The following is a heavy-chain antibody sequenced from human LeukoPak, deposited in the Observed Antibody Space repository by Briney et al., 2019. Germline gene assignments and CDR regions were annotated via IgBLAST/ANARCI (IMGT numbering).Heavy chain of an antibody. J-gene: IGHJ4*02. CDR2: VNRDGATT. CDR1: GFTLDDYA. CDR3: ARDNAGLHICDVLTGYYDH. D-gene: IGHD3-9*01. Sequence: GGSLRLSCAASGFTLDDYAMHWVRQAPGKGLEWLSLVNRDGATTSYADSVKGRFTISRDNGKNSLYLQMNSLRSDDTAWYYCARDNAGLHICDVLTGYYDHWGQGALVTVSS. V-gene: IGHV3-43*02.